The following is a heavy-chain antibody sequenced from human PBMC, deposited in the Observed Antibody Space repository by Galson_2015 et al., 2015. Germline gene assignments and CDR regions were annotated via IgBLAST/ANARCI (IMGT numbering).Heavy chain of an antibody. CDR3: AKDMGSQWLPQDQ. CDR2: IGGGGGTT. CDR1: GFTFSSNA. D-gene: IGHD6-19*01. V-gene: IGHV3-23*01. Sequence: SLRLSCAASGFTFSSNAMSWVRQAPGKGLEWVSGIGGGGGTTYYADSVRGRFTISRDNSKNTLYLQMNSLRAEDTAVYYCAKDMGSQWLPQDQWGQGTLVTVSS. J-gene: IGHJ4*02.